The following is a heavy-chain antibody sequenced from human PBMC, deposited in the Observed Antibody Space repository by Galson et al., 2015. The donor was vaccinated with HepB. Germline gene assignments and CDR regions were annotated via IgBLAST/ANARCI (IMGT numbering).Heavy chain of an antibody. CDR1: GFTFTNYA. CDR2: ISGSGGST. V-gene: IGHV3-23*01. J-gene: IGHJ2*01. CDR3: AKDYSSTWYAMYFDL. Sequence: SLRLSCAASGFTFTNYALGWVRQAPGKGLEWVSTISGSGGSTHNADSVEGRFTISRDNSKNTVYLQMSSLRAEDTAVYYCAKDYSSTWYAMYFDLWGRGTLVTVSS. D-gene: IGHD6-13*01.